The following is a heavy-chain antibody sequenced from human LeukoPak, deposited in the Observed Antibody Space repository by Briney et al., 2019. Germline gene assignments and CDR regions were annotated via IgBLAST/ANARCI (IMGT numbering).Heavy chain of an antibody. CDR3: AKTQGLRLLEWLLSDFDY. CDR1: GFTFSSYA. J-gene: IGHJ4*02. V-gene: IGHV3-23*01. CDR2: ISGGST. Sequence: GGSLRLSCAASGFTFSSYAMSWVRQAPGKGLEWVSAISGGSTYYADSVKGRFTISRDNSKNTLYLQMNSLRAEDTAVYYCAKTQGLRLLEWLLSDFDYWGQGTLVTVSS. D-gene: IGHD3-3*01.